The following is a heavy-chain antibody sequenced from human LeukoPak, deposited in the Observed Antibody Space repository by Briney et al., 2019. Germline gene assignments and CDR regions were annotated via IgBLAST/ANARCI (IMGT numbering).Heavy chain of an antibody. CDR3: ASAFGSGWYVY. V-gene: IGHV3-23*01. Sequence: PGGSLRLSCAASGFTFSSYAMSWVRQAPGKGLEWVSAISGSGGSTYYADPVKGRFTISRDNSKNTLYLQMNSLRAEDTAVYYCASAFGSGWYVYWGQGTLVTVSS. CDR2: ISGSGGST. J-gene: IGHJ4*02. CDR1: GFTFSSYA. D-gene: IGHD6-19*01.